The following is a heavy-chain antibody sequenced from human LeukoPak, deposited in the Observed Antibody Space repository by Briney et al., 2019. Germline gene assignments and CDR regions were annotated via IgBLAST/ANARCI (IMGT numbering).Heavy chain of an antibody. D-gene: IGHD6-13*01. J-gene: IGHJ4*02. Sequence: PGGSLRLSCAASGFTFSSYSMNWVRQATGKGLEWISSISSSSSYIYYADSVKGRFTISRDNAKNTLYLQMNSLRAEDTAVYYCARVIAGKTPQDYWGQGTLVTVSS. CDR3: ARVIAGKTPQDY. CDR1: GFTFSSYS. V-gene: IGHV3-21*01. CDR2: ISSSSSYI.